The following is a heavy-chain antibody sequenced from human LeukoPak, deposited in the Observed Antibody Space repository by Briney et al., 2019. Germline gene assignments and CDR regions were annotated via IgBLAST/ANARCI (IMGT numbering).Heavy chain of an antibody. CDR1: GGTFSSYT. CDR3: AREYCSSTSCLYLYYMDV. V-gene: IGHV1-69*04. CDR2: IIPILGIA. Sequence: SVKVSCKASGGTFSSYTISWVRQAPGQGLEWMGRIIPILGIANYAQKFQGRVTITADKSTSTAYMELSSLRSEDTAVYYCAREYCSSTSCLYLYYMDVWGKGTMVTVSS. J-gene: IGHJ6*03. D-gene: IGHD2-2*01.